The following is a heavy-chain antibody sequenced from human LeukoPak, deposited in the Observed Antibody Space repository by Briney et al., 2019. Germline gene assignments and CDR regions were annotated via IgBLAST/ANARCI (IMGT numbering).Heavy chain of an antibody. J-gene: IGHJ4*02. CDR2: INPNSGGT. D-gene: IGHD1-26*01. CDR1: GYTFTGYY. CDR3: ARPPQSGGSYTRVSDY. Sequence: ASVKVSCKASGYTFTGYYMHWVRQAPGQGLEWMGWINPNSGGTNYAQKFQGRVTMTRDTSISTAYMELSRLRSDDTAVYYCARPPQSGGSYTRVSDYWGQGTLVTVSS. V-gene: IGHV1-2*02.